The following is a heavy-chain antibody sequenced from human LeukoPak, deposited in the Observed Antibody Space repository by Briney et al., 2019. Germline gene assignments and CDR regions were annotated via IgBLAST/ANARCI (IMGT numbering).Heavy chain of an antibody. J-gene: IGHJ6*03. Sequence: PGGFLRLSCAASGITFSSYWMHWVRQAPGKGLVWVSRINNDEYSISYADSVKGRFTISRDNAKNTLYLQMNSLRAEDTAVYYCARGAVSGTYGRSYFYYMDVWAKGPRSPSP. CDR3: ARGAVSGTYGRSYFYYMDV. D-gene: IGHD1-26*01. CDR2: INNDEYSI. V-gene: IGHV3-74*01. CDR1: GITFSSYW.